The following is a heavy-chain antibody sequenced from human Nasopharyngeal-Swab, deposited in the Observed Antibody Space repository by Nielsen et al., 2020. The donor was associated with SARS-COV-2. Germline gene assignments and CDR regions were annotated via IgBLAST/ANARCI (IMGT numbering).Heavy chain of an antibody. J-gene: IGHJ4*02. CDR3: ASHDYGDYGVVDY. D-gene: IGHD4-17*01. Sequence: PGKGLEWIGSIYYSGSTYYNPSPKSRVTISVDTSKNQFSLKLSSVTAADTAVYYCASHDYGDYGVVDYWGQGTLVTVSS. CDR2: IYYSGST. V-gene: IGHV4-39*01.